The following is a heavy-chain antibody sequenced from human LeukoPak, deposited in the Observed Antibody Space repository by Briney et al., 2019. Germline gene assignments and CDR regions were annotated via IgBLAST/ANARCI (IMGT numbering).Heavy chain of an antibody. CDR3: ARRVVVAAKDYYYYYMDV. Sequence: SETLSLTCTVSGGSLSSYYWSWIRQPPGKGLEWIGYIYYSGSTNYNPSLKSRVTISVDTSKNQFSLKLSSVTAADTAVYYCARRVVVAAKDYYYYYMDVWGKGTTVTVSS. CDR1: GGSLSSYY. J-gene: IGHJ6*03. V-gene: IGHV4-59*08. CDR2: IYYSGST. D-gene: IGHD2-15*01.